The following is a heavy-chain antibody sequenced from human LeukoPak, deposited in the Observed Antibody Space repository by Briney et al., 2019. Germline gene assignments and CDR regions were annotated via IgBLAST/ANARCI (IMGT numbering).Heavy chain of an antibody. Sequence: GGSLRLSCVGSGFAFSNSWMHWVRQVPGKELEWVSHISPDGGAINYADFVKGRFTISRDNAKNSLYLRMDSLRAEDTALYYCARDRLGPSFSVSHFDLWGQGTLVTVSS. CDR2: ISPDGGAI. CDR3: ARDRLGPSFSVSHFDL. CDR1: GFAFSNSW. J-gene: IGHJ4*02. V-gene: IGHV3-74*01. D-gene: IGHD3-3*02.